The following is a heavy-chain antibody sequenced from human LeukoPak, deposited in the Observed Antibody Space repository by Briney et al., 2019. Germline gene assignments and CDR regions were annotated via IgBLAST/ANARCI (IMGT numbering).Heavy chain of an antibody. J-gene: IGHJ3*01. CDR2: ISYDGSNA. CDR1: GFTFSSYG. CDR3: ARDRAQDDAFDV. V-gene: IGHV3-30*03. Sequence: PGGSLRLSCAASGFTFSSYGMHWVRQAPGKGLEWVAVISYDGSNAFPADSVKGRFTISRDNSKNTVYLQMNSLRSEDTAIYYCARDRAQDDAFDVWGQGTMVTVSS.